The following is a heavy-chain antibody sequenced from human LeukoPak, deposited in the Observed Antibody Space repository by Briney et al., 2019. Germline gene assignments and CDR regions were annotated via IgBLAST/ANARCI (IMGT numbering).Heavy chain of an antibody. CDR3: TRGVLWGGYCTNGVCYRGRISPDY. CDR1: GFTFGDYA. CDR2: IRSKAYGGTT. D-gene: IGHD2-8*01. Sequence: GGSLRLSCTASGFTFGDYAMSWVRQAPGKGLEWVGFIRSKAYGGTTEYAASVKGRFTISRDDSKSIAYLQMNSLKTEDTAVYYCTRGVLWGGYCTNGVCYRGRISPDYWGQGTLVTVSS. J-gene: IGHJ4*02. V-gene: IGHV3-49*04.